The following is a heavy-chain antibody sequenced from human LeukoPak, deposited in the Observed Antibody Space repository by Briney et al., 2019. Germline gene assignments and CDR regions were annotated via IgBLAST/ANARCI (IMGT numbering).Heavy chain of an antibody. V-gene: IGHV1-69*05. CDR3: ARDHDYGDYYYYYYMDV. Sequence: SVKVSCKASGGTFSSYAISLVRQAPGQGLEWMGRIIPIFGTANYAQKFQGRVTITTDESTSTAYMELSSLRSEDTAAYYCARDHDYGDYYYYYYMDVWGKGTTVTVSS. J-gene: IGHJ6*03. CDR1: GGTFSSYA. D-gene: IGHD4-17*01. CDR2: IIPIFGTA.